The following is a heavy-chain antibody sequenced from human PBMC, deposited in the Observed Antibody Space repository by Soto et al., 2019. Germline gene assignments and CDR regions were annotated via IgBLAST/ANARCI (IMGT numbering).Heavy chain of an antibody. J-gene: IGHJ3*02. CDR1: GGTFSSYA. Sequence: SVKVSCKASGGTFSSYAISWVRQAPGQGLEWMGGIIPIFGTANYAQKFQGRVTITADESTSTAYMELSSLRSEDTAVYYCARETSGYKDAFDIWGQGTMVTVSS. D-gene: IGHD3-22*01. CDR3: ARETSGYKDAFDI. CDR2: IIPIFGTA. V-gene: IGHV1-69*13.